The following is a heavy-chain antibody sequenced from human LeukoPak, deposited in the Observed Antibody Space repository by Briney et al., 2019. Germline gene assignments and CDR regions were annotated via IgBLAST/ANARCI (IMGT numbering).Heavy chain of an antibody. Sequence: GGSLRLSCAASGFTFSSYEMNWVRQAPGKGLEWVSYISGGGSTIYYADSVKGRFTISRDNAKNSLYPQMNSLRADDTAVYYCARTGFATIDRLVYNYYAMDVWGKGTTVTVSS. V-gene: IGHV3-48*03. J-gene: IGHJ6*04. D-gene: IGHD5-12*01. CDR2: ISGGGSTI. CDR3: ARTGFATIDRLVYNYYAMDV. CDR1: GFTFSSYE.